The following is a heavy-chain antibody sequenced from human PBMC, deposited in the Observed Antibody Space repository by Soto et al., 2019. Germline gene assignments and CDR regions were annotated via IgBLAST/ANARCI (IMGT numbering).Heavy chain of an antibody. D-gene: IGHD6-13*01. V-gene: IGHV4-61*01. CDR3: ASEGLSSSDY. CDR2: IYYSGST. CDR1: GGSVSSGSYY. Sequence: PSETLSLTCTVSGGSVSSGSYYWSWIRQPPGKGLEWIGYIYYSGSTNHNPSLKSRVTISVDTSKNQFSLKLGSVTAADTAVYYCASEGLSSSDYWGQGTLVTVSS. J-gene: IGHJ4*02.